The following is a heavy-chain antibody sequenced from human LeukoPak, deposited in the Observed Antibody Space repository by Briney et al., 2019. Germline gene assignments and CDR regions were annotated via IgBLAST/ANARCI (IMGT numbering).Heavy chain of an antibody. J-gene: IGHJ4*02. CDR2: ISDGGETI. CDR1: GYTFTSYS. D-gene: IGHD2-2*01. V-gene: IGHV3-48*01. Sequence: PGGSLRLSCAASGYTFTSYSMNWVRQAPGKGLEWVSYISDGGETIYYADSPKGRFTISRDNAKNSLYLQMNSLRAEDTAVYYCARDCGTTSCYDFPDFDYWGQGTLVTVSS. CDR3: ARDCGTTSCYDFPDFDY.